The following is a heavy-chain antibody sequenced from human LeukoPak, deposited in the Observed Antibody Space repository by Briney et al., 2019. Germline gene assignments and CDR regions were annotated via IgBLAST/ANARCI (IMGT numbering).Heavy chain of an antibody. Sequence: ASVKVSCKASGYTFTGYYMHWVRQAPGQGLEWMGWINPNTGGTNYVQKFQGRVTMTRDTSISTAYMELSRLRSDDTAVYYCARTFELRYFDWLPNDYWGQGTLVTVSS. CDR2: INPNTGGT. D-gene: IGHD3-9*01. V-gene: IGHV1-2*02. CDR3: ARTFELRYFDWLPNDY. J-gene: IGHJ4*02. CDR1: GYTFTGYY.